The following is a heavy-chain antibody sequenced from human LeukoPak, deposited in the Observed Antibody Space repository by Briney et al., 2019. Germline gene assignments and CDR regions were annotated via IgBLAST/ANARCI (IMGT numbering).Heavy chain of an antibody. CDR3: AKDTPTTGTTFDN. D-gene: IGHD1-1*01. J-gene: IGHJ4*02. CDR2: IGGGGVDT. CDR1: GFTFSSYA. Sequence: PGGSLRPSCAASGFTFSSYAMCWVRPAPGKGLEWVSSIGGGGVDTYYADSVKGRFTISRDNSKNTLYLRMNSLRVEDTAVYYCAKDTPTTGTTFDNWGPGTLVTVSS. V-gene: IGHV3-23*01.